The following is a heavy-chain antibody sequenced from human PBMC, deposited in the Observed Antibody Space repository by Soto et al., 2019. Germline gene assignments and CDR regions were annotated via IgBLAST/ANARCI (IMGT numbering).Heavy chain of an antibody. J-gene: IGHJ3*02. V-gene: IGHV3-9*01. CDR2: ISWNSGIL. CDR1: GFIFNDYP. CDR3: VKDGLPSSFGLVYDGVVI. D-gene: IGHD3-3*01. Sequence: EVQLVESGGDLVQPGRSLRLSCAASGFIFNDYPMHWVRQVPGKGLEWVSGISWNSGILGYADSVRGRFSISRDNAKKSLYLQMNGLRAEDTALYFCVKDGLPSSFGLVYDGVVIWGRGTMVTVSS.